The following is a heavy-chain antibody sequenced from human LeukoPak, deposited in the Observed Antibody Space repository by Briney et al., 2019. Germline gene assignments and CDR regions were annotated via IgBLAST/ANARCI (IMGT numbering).Heavy chain of an antibody. D-gene: IGHD6-19*01. CDR3: ARDLGVPVDSSGSNDY. CDR1: GFTFSSSS. V-gene: IGHV3-21*04. CDR2: ISSSDTYI. J-gene: IGHJ4*02. Sequence: GGSLRLSCAASGFTFSSSSMNWVRQAPGKGLECVSSISSSDTYIYYADSVKGRFTISRDNSKNTLYLQMNSLRAEDTAVYYCARDLGVPVDSSGSNDYWGQGTLVTVSS.